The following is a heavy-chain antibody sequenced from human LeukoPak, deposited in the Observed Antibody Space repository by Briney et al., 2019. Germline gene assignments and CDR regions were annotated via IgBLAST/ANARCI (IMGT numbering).Heavy chain of an antibody. CDR1: GFSVSSNY. V-gene: IGHV3-53*01. J-gene: IGHJ4*02. CDR3: ARGTVTAPDY. D-gene: IGHD4-17*01. CDR2: FYSDYSGGST. Sequence: GGSLRLSCAASGFSVSSNYMTWVRQAPGKGLEWVSIFYSDYSGGSTYYADSVKGRFTISRDNSKNMLYLQMNSLRAEDTAVYSCARGTVTAPDYWGQGTLVTVSS.